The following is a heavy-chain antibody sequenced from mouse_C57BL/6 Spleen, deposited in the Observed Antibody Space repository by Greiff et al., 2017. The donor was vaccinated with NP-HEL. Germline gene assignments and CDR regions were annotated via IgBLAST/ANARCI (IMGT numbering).Heavy chain of an antibody. Sequence: QVQLQQPGAELVKPGASVKMSCKASGYTFTSYWITWVKQRPGQGLEWIGDIYPGSGSTNYNEKFKSKATLTVDTSSSTAYMQLSSLTSEDSAVYCCAREEDYDDYAMDYWGQGTSVTVSS. CDR2: IYPGSGST. CDR3: AREEDYDDYAMDY. CDR1: GYTFTSYW. V-gene: IGHV1-55*01. D-gene: IGHD2-4*01. J-gene: IGHJ4*01.